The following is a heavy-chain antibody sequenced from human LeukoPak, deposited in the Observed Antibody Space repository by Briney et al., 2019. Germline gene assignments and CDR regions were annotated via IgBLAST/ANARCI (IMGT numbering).Heavy chain of an antibody. J-gene: IGHJ6*04. Sequence: SETLSLTCTVSGGSISSYYWSWVRQPPGKGLEWIGYIYYSGSTTYNPSLKSRVTISVEPSKNQFSLKLRSVTAADAAVYYCARRRTSGYYYGRHVWGKGPTVRVPS. CDR2: IYYSGST. CDR1: GGSISSYY. CDR3: ARRRTSGYYYGRHV. D-gene: IGHD1-1*01. V-gene: IGHV4-59*01.